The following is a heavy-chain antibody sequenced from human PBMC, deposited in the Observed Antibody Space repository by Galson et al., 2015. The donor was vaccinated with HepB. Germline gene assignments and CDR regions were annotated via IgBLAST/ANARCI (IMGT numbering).Heavy chain of an antibody. Sequence: SLRLSCAASGFTFSSYSMNWVRQAPGKGLEWVSSISSSSSYIYYADSVKGRFTISRDNAKNSLYLQMNSLRAEDTAVYYCARGEHFTIFGPGGIGYWGQGTLVTVSS. CDR3: ARGEHFTIFGPGGIGY. CDR2: ISSSSSYI. D-gene: IGHD3-3*01. J-gene: IGHJ4*02. V-gene: IGHV3-21*01. CDR1: GFTFSSYS.